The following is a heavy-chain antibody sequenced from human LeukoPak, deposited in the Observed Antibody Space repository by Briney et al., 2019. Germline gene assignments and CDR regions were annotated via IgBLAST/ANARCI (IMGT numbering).Heavy chain of an antibody. J-gene: IGHJ4*02. V-gene: IGHV3-33*01. CDR3: ARGPLRFLEWFFDY. CDR2: IWYDGSNK. Sequence: PGRSLRLSCAASGFTFSSYGMHWVRQAPGKGLEWVAVIWYDGSNKYYADSVKGRFTISRDNSKNTLYLQMNSLRAEDTAVYYCARGPLRFLEWFFDYWGQGTLVTVSS. D-gene: IGHD3-3*01. CDR1: GFTFSSYG.